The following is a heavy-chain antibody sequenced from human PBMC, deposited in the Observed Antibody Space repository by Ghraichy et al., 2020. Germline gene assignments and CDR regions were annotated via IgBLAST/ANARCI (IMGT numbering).Heavy chain of an antibody. V-gene: IGHV1-46*01. CDR1: GYTFTSYY. D-gene: IGHD1-26*01. Sequence: ASVKVSCKTSGYTFTSYYMHWVRQAPGQGLEWVGIINPAHAVINYGQKFQGRVTMTRDTSTNTLYMVLSSLRAEDTAVYYCARDYDGRYSLDYWGQGTLVTVSS. CDR3: ARDYDGRYSLDY. J-gene: IGHJ4*02. CDR2: INPAHAVI.